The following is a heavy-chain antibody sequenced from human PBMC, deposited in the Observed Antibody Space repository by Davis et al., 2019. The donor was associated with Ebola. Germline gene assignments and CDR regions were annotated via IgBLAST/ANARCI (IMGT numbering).Heavy chain of an antibody. V-gene: IGHV1-2*04. CDR1: GYTFTGYY. J-gene: IGHJ5*02. Sequence: ASVKVSCKASGYTFTGYYMHWVRQAPGQGLEWMGWINPNSGGTNYAQKFQGWVTMTRDTSISTAYMELSRLRADDTAVYYCARGGAARNNWFDPWGQGTLVTVSS. CDR2: INPNSGGT. D-gene: IGHD6-6*01. CDR3: ARGGAARNNWFDP.